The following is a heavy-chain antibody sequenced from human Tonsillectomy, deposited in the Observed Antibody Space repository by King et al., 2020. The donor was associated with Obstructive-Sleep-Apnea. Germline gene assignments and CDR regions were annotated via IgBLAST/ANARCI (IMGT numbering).Heavy chain of an antibody. V-gene: IGHV4-39*06. CDR3: ATWNDKNYGDFY. Sequence: QLQESGPGLVKPSETLSLTCSVSGASISSSSYYWGWMRQPPGEGLEWIGSIYYSVSAYYNPSLKSQVTISVDASKNHFPLKLTSVTAADTAVYYCATWNDKNYGDFYWGQGTLVTVSS. CDR1: GASISSSSYY. D-gene: IGHD4-17*01. J-gene: IGHJ4*02. CDR2: IYYSVSA.